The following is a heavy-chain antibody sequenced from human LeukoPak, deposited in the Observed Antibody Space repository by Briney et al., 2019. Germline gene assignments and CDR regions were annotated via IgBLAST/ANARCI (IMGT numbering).Heavy chain of an antibody. Sequence: ASVKVSCKASGYTFTGYYMHWVRQAPGQGLEWMGWINPNSGGTNYAQKFQGRATMTRDTSISTAYMELSRLRSDDTAVYYCARLYSSGWPSGYWGQGTLVTVSS. CDR2: INPNSGGT. D-gene: IGHD6-19*01. CDR3: ARLYSSGWPSGY. V-gene: IGHV1-2*02. J-gene: IGHJ4*02. CDR1: GYTFTGYY.